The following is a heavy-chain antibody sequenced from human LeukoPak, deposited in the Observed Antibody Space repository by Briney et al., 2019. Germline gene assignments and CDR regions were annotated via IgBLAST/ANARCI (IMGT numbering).Heavy chain of an antibody. CDR1: GFTFSSYW. CDR3: ARSPWGIAAYYMDV. D-gene: IGHD6-25*01. J-gene: IGHJ6*03. CDR2: IKQDGSEK. V-gene: IGHV3-7*01. Sequence: GSLRLSCAASGFTFSSYWMSWVRQAPGKGLEWVVNIKQDGSEKYYVDSVKGRFTISRDNAKNSLYLQMNSLRAEDTAVYYCARSPWGIAAYYMDVWGKGTTVTVSS.